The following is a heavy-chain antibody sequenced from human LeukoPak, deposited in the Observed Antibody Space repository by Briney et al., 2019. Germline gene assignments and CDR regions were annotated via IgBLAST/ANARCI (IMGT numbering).Heavy chain of an antibody. Sequence: GAPVKVSCKASGYTFTGYYMHWVRQAPGQGLEWMGWINPNSGGTNYAQKFQSRVTMTRDTSISTAYMELSRLRSDDTAVYYCAREGGMTTVTVRAFDIWGQGTMVTVSS. J-gene: IGHJ3*02. V-gene: IGHV1-2*02. CDR3: AREGGMTTVTVRAFDI. CDR2: INPNSGGT. D-gene: IGHD4-17*01. CDR1: GYTFTGYY.